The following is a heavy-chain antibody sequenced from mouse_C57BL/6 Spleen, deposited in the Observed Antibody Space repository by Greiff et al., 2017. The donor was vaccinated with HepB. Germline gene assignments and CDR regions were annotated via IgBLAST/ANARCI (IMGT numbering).Heavy chain of an antibody. V-gene: IGHV5-6*01. CDR3: ARPIVKTDPAWFAY. Sequence: EVMLVESGGDLVKPGGSLKLSCAASGFTFSSYGVSWVRQTPDKRLEWVATISSGGSYTYYTDSVKGRFTISRDNAKNTLYLQLSSLKSEDTAMYYWARPIVKTDPAWFAYWGQGTLVTVSA. CDR2: ISSGGSYT. CDR1: GFTFSSYG. J-gene: IGHJ3*01.